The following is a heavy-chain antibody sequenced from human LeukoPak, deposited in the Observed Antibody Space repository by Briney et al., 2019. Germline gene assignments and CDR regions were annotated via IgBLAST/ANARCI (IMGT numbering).Heavy chain of an antibody. Sequence: ASVQVSCKASGYTFTTYYIHWVRQAPGQGLEWMGFINPSGGSTSYAQKFQGRVTMTRDTSTSTVYMELSSLRSEDTAVYYCARNVGSGLDYWGQGTLVTVSS. CDR3: ARNVGSGLDY. CDR2: INPSGGST. J-gene: IGHJ4*02. V-gene: IGHV1-46*01. D-gene: IGHD1-1*01. CDR1: GYTFTTYY.